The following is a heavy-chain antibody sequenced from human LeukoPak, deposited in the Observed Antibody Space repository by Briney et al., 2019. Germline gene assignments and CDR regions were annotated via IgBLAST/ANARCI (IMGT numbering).Heavy chain of an antibody. D-gene: IGHD3-10*01. CDR3: ASPVDLDYYGSGSSPYGMDV. V-gene: IGHV1-69*13. J-gene: IGHJ6*02. CDR1: GGTFSSYA. Sequence: SVKVSCKASGGTFSSYAISWVRQAPGQGLEWMGGIIPIFGTANYAQKFQGRVTITADESTSTAYMELSSLRSEDTAVYYCASPVDLDYYGSGSSPYGMDVWGQGTTVTVSS. CDR2: IIPIFGTA.